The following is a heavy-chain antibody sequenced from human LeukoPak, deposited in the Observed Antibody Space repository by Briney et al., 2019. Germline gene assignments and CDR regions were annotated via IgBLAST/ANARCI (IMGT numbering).Heavy chain of an antibody. J-gene: IGHJ4*02. Sequence: ASVKVSCKVSGYTLTELSMHWVRQAPGKGLEWMGGFDPEDGETIYAQKFQGRVTMTEDTSTDTAYMELSSLRSEDTAVYYCATLDIAVAGTAFDYWGQGTLVTVSS. V-gene: IGHV1-24*01. CDR1: GYTLTELS. CDR2: FDPEDGET. CDR3: ATLDIAVAGTAFDY. D-gene: IGHD6-19*01.